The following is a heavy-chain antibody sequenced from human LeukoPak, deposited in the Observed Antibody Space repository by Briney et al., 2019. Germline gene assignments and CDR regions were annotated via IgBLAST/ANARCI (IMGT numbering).Heavy chain of an antibody. V-gene: IGHV3-23*01. D-gene: IGHD4-17*01. CDR3: AKDPTTVTTSEDYFDY. J-gene: IGHJ4*02. CDR1: GFTFSSYA. CDR2: ISGSGGST. Sequence: PGGSLRLSCAASGFTFSSYAMSWVRQAPGKGLEWVSAISGSGGSTYYADSVKGRFTISRDNSKNTLYLQMNSLRAEDTAVYYCAKDPTTVTTSEDYFDYWGQGTLVTVSS.